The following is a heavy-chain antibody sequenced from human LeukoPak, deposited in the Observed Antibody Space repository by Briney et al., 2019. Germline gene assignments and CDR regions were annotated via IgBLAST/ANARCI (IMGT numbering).Heavy chain of an antibody. CDR3: AELGITMIGGV. J-gene: IGHJ6*04. V-gene: IGHV3-30*02. CDR2: IRFVENDK. CDR1: GFTFSSYE. D-gene: IGHD3-10*02. Sequence: GGSLRLSCAASGFTFSSYEMNWVRQAPGKGLEWVAFIRFVENDKYYADSVKGRFTISRDNSKNTLYLEMNSLRAEDTAVYYCAELGITMIGGVWGKGTTVTISS.